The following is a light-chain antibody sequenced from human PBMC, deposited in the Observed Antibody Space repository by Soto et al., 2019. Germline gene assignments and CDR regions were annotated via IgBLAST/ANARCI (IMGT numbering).Light chain of an antibody. CDR1: QSVNRK. CDR2: DAS. CDR3: QQHSSF. V-gene: IGKV3-11*01. Sequence: DIVLTQSPATLSLSPGERATLSCRASQSVNRKLAWYQQIPGQAPRLLIYDASNRATGIPARFSGSGSGTDFTLTISSLEPEDFAIYYCQQHSSFFGPGTKVDI. J-gene: IGKJ3*01.